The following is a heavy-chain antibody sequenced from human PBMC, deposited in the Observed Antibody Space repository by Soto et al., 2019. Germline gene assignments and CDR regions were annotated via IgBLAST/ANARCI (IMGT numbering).Heavy chain of an antibody. Sequence: PGGSLRLSCAASGFTFSSYAMSWVRQAPGKGLEWVSAISGSGGSTYYADSVKGRFTISRDNSKNTLYLQMNSLRAEDTAVYYCAKVGYSGYVYRSLYYGMDVWGQGTTVTVSS. D-gene: IGHD5-12*01. V-gene: IGHV3-23*01. J-gene: IGHJ6*02. CDR1: GFTFSSYA. CDR2: ISGSGGST. CDR3: AKVGYSGYVYRSLYYGMDV.